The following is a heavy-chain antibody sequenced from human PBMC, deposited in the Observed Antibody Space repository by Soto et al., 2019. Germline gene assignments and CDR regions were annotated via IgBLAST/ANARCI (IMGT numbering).Heavy chain of an antibody. J-gene: IGHJ4*02. Sequence: QVQLVESGGGVVQPGRSLRLSCAASGFTFSSYGMHWVRQAPGKGLEWVAVISYDGSNKYYADSVKGRFTISRDNSKNKLYLPMNRLRAEDTAVYYCAKDPGPAFWARDGSSSVDYWGQGTLVTVSS. D-gene: IGHD6-13*01. CDR1: GFTFSSYG. V-gene: IGHV3-30*18. CDR3: AKDPGPAFWARDGSSSVDY. CDR2: ISYDGSNK.